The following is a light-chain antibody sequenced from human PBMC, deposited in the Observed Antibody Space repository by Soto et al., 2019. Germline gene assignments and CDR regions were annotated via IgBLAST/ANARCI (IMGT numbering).Light chain of an antibody. CDR3: NSYTTSNTRQIV. CDR1: SSDVGGYNY. Sequence: QSVLTQPASVSGSPGQSITISCTGTSSDVGGYNYVSWYQQHPGKAPKFMIYDVSNRPSGVSTRFSGSKSGNTASLTISGLQAEDEADYHCNSYTTSNTRQIVFGTGTQLTVL. J-gene: IGLJ1*01. V-gene: IGLV2-14*01. CDR2: DVS.